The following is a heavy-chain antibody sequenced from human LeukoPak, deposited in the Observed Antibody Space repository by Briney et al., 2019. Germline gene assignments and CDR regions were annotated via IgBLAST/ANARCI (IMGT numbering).Heavy chain of an antibody. CDR1: GDSITTYY. J-gene: IGHJ6*03. CDR3: ARGLGSSWYFYYYMDV. V-gene: IGHV4-4*07. Sequence: PSETLSLTCTVSGDSITTYYWSWIRQAAGKGLEWIGRIYTSGSTDYNPSLKSRVTMSLDMSKNQFSLKLSSVTAADTAVYYCARGLGSSWYFYYYMDVWGKGTTVTVSS. D-gene: IGHD6-13*01. CDR2: IYTSGST.